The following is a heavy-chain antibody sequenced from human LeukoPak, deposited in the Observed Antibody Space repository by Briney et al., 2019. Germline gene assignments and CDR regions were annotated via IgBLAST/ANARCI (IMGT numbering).Heavy chain of an antibody. Sequence: TGGSLRLSCAASGFTFSSCAMNWVRQAPGKGLEWVSLISGSGDSIHYADSLKGRFTISRDNPKNTLYLHMTSLRAEDTAVYYCAKDRYYGSGSYYRGLDYWGQGTLVTVSS. J-gene: IGHJ4*02. CDR2: ISGSGDSI. CDR3: AKDRYYGSGSYYRGLDY. CDR1: GFTFSSCA. D-gene: IGHD3-10*01. V-gene: IGHV3-23*01.